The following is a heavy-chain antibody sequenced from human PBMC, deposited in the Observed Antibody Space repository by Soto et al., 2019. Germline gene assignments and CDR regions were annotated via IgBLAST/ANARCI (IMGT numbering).Heavy chain of an antibody. CDR1: GFTYTRYS. V-gene: IGHV3-21*06. CDR2: ISSTTNYI. CDR3: ARESEDLTSNFDY. Sequence: LRLSCAASGFTYTRYSMNWVRQAPGKGLEWVSSISSTTNYIYYGDSMKGRSTISRDNAKNSLYLEMNSLRAEDTAVYHCARESEDLTSNFDYWGQGTLVTVSS. J-gene: IGHJ4*02.